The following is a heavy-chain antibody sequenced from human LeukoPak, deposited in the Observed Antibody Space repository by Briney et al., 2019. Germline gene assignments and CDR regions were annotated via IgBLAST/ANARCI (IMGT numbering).Heavy chain of an antibody. Sequence: PGGSLRLSCAASGFTFSSYSMNWVRQAPGKGLEWVPSISSSSSYIYYADSVKGRFTISRDNAKNSLYLQMNSLRAEDTAVYYCATRPDNDYGARFDLWGRGTLVTVSS. CDR2: ISSSSSYI. V-gene: IGHV3-21*01. CDR3: ATRPDNDYGARFDL. J-gene: IGHJ2*01. D-gene: IGHD4-17*01. CDR1: GFTFSSYS.